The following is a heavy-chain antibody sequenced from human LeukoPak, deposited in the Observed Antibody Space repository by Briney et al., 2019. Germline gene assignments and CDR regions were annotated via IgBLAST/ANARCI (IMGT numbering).Heavy chain of an antibody. D-gene: IGHD4-23*01. V-gene: IGHV3-11*01. CDR2: ISSSGSTI. CDR3: ARTPRWTYYFDY. J-gene: IGHJ4*02. CDR1: GFTFSDYY. Sequence: GGSLRLSCAASGFTFSDYYMSWIRQAPGKGLEWISYISSSGSTIYYAGSVKGRFPISRDNAKSTLYLQMNSLRAEDSAVYYCARTPRWTYYFDYWGQGTLVTVSS.